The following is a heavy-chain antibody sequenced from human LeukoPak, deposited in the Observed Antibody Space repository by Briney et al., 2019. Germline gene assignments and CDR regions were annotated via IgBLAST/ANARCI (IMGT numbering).Heavy chain of an antibody. J-gene: IGHJ3*02. Sequence: GGSLRLSCAASGFIFSSYGMHWVRQAPGKGLEWVAVIWYDGSNKYYADSVKGRFTISRDNSKNTLYLQVNSLRAEDTAVYYCARSEPYDYVWGSYRWHAFDIWGQGTMVTVSS. D-gene: IGHD3-16*02. CDR1: GFIFSSYG. CDR2: IWYDGSNK. V-gene: IGHV3-33*01. CDR3: ARSEPYDYVWGSYRWHAFDI.